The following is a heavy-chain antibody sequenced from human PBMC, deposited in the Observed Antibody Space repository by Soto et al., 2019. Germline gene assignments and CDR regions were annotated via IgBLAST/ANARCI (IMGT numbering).Heavy chain of an antibody. CDR1: GGSVSSGSYY. J-gene: IGHJ5*02. CDR3: ARGGLYYYDSSGYYGVDP. V-gene: IGHV4-61*01. Sequence: QVQLQESGPGLVKPSETLSLTCTVSGGSVSSGSYYWSWIRQPPGKGLEWIGCIYYSGSTNYNPSRKSRVTISVDTSQNQFSLKLSSVTSADTAVYYCARGGLYYYDSSGYYGVDPWGQGTLVTVSS. D-gene: IGHD3-22*01. CDR2: IYYSGST.